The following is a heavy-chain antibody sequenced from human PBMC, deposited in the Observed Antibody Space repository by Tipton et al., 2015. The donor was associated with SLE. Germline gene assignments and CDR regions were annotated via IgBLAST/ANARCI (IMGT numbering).Heavy chain of an antibody. CDR3: ARDGGGDYTTGALDI. D-gene: IGHD4-17*01. CDR2: INPNSGGT. CDR1: GSTFTGYS. J-gene: IGHJ3*02. V-gene: IGHV1-2*02. Sequence: QVQLVQSGPEVQKPGASVKVSCKASGSTFTGYSMHWLRQAPGHGLELMGWINPNSGGTNYAQKFQGRVTMTRDTSISTAYMELSRLRSDDTAVYYCARDGGGDYTTGALDIWGQGTMVTVSS.